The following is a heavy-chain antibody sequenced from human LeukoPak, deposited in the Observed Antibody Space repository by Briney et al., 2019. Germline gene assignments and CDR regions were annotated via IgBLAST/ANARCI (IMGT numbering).Heavy chain of an antibody. D-gene: IGHD3-10*01. V-gene: IGHV3-33*08. CDR2: IWYDGSNK. CDR3: ARVQISQVVRGPLGP. J-gene: IGHJ5*02. Sequence: PGRSLRLSCAASGFTFDDYAMHWVRQAPGKGLEWVAVIWYDGSNKYYADSVKGRFTISRDNSKNTLYLQMNSLRAEDTAVYYCARVQISQVVRGPLGPWGQGTLVTVPS. CDR1: GFTFDDYA.